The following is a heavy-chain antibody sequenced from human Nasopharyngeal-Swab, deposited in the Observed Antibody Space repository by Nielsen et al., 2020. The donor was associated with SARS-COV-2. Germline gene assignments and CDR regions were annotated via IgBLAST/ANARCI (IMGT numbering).Heavy chain of an antibody. D-gene: IGHD3-22*01. CDR1: GFTFSRYT. CDR2: ISYDGSNK. J-gene: IGHJ4*02. Sequence: GGSLRLSCAASGFTFSRYTMHWVRQAPGKGLEWVAVISYDGSNKYYADPVKGRFTISRDISKNTLYLQMNSLRAEDTAVFYCASTPLDSSGYYYAFHYWGRGTLVTVSS. CDR3: ASTPLDSSGYYYAFHY. V-gene: IGHV3-30-3*01.